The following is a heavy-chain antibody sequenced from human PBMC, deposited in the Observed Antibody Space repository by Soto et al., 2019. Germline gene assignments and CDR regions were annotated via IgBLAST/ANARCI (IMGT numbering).Heavy chain of an antibody. J-gene: IGHJ6*02. CDR1: GYTFTSYD. CDR2: MNPNSGNT. D-gene: IGHD1-26*01. Sequence: GASVKVSCKASGYTFTSYDINWVRRATGQGLEWMGWMNPNSGNTGYAQKFQGRVTMTRNTSISTAYMELSSLRSEDTAVYYCARGRWEPLRGHYYYGMDVWGQGTTVTVSS. CDR3: ARGRWEPLRGHYYYGMDV. V-gene: IGHV1-8*02.